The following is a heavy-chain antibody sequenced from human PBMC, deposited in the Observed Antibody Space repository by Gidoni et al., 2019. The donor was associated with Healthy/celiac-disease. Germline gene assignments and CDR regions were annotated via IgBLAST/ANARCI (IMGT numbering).Heavy chain of an antibody. D-gene: IGHD1-26*01. J-gene: IGHJ4*02. CDR2: IWYDGSNI. Sequence: QGQLVESGGGVDKTGRSLRLACGAAGLPCRRSGMHWVRQAPGKGLECVAVIWYDGSNIYYADSVKGRFTFSMYNSTNPLYLQLNSLRAEDTAVYYCARDDPAPRGSTLDYWGQGTLVTVSS. CDR3: ARDDPAPRGSTLDY. CDR1: GLPCRRSG. V-gene: IGHV3-33*01.